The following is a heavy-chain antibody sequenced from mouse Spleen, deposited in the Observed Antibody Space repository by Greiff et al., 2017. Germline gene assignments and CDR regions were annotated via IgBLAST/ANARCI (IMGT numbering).Heavy chain of an antibody. V-gene: IGHV5-17*01. J-gene: IGHJ1*01. CDR1: GFTFSDYG. Sequence: EVQVVESGGGLVKPGGSLKLSCAASGFTFSDYGMHWVRQAPEKGLEWVAYISSGSSTIYYADTVKGRFTISRDNAKNTLFLQMTSLRSEDTAMYYCAITTVVARGYFDVWGAGTTVTVSS. CDR2: ISSGSSTI. D-gene: IGHD1-1*01. CDR3: AITTVVARGYFDV.